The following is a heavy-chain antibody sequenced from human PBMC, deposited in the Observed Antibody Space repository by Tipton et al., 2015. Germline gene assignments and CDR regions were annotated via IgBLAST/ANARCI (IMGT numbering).Heavy chain of an antibody. Sequence: TLSLTCTVSGGSISGYYWSWIRQPPGKGLEWIGYIYYSGSTNYNPSLKSRVTISVDTSKNQFSLKLSSVTAADTAVYYCAREGWDSDSSGYDYWGQGTLVTVSS. V-gene: IGHV4-59*01. D-gene: IGHD3-22*01. CDR3: AREGWDSDSSGYDY. CDR1: GGSISGYY. CDR2: IYYSGST. J-gene: IGHJ4*02.